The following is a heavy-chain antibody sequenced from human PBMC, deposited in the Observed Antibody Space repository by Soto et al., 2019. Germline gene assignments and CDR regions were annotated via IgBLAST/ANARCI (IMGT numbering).Heavy chain of an antibody. Sequence: SVKVSCKASGGTFSSYAISWVRQAPGQGLEWMGGIIPIFGTANYAQKFQGRVTITADESTSTAYMELSSLRSEDTAVYYCTRGEGQQLAPTLDWFDPWGQGTLVTVSS. CDR2: IIPIFGTA. CDR1: GGTFSSYA. J-gene: IGHJ5*02. CDR3: TRGEGQQLAPTLDWFDP. D-gene: IGHD6-13*01. V-gene: IGHV1-69*13.